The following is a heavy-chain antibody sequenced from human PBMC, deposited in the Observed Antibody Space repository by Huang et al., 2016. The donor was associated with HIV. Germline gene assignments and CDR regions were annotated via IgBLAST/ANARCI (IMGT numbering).Heavy chain of an antibody. J-gene: IGHJ1*01. CDR2: RSYDGSNK. CDR3: ALKGDSSGWEYFRH. V-gene: IGHV3-30*03. CDR1: GFIFSNYG. D-gene: IGHD6-19*01. Sequence: QVQLVESGGGVVQPGRSLRLSCAASGFIFSNYGMHWVRQGPGKGLEGVALRSYDGSNKYYTDSVKGRFSISRDNSKNTLYLQMNSLRAEDTAVYYCALKGDSSGWEYFRHWGQGTLVTVSS.